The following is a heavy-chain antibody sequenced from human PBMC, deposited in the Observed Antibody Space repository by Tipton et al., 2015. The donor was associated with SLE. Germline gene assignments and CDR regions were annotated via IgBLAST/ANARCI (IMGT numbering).Heavy chain of an antibody. CDR1: GGSISSGGYY. CDR3: PIYYHDSTGLHWFDP. V-gene: IGHV4-31*03. J-gene: IGHJ5*02. CDR2: TYYSGSP. Sequence: TLSLTCNVSGGSISSGGYYWSWIRQHPGKGLEWIGYTYYSGSPYYNPSLKSRVTISLDMSKNQFSLRLSSVTAADTAVYYCPIYYHDSTGLHWFDPCGKGTLVTVSS. D-gene: IGHD3-22*01.